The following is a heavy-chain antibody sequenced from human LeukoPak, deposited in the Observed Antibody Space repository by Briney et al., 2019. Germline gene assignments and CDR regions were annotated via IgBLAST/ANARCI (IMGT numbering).Heavy chain of an antibody. CDR1: GGSISSGSYY. Sequence: MSSETLSLTCTVSGGSISSGSYYWSWIRQPAGKGLEWIGRIYTSGSTNYNPSLKSRVTISVDTSKNQFSLKLSSVTAADTAVYYCARVIRGGYSYYFDYWGQGTLVTVSS. CDR3: ARVIRGGYSYYFDY. D-gene: IGHD3-10*01. J-gene: IGHJ4*02. V-gene: IGHV4-61*02. CDR2: IYTSGST.